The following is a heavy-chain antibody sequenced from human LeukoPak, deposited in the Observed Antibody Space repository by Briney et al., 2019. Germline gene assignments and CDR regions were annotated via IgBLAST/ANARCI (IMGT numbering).Heavy chain of an antibody. CDR1: GFTFSDYY. J-gene: IGHJ4*02. Sequence: GGSVRLSCAASGFTFSDYYMIWIRQAPGKGLEWVSYISSSSSYTNYADSVKGRFTISRDNAKNSLYLQMNSLRAEDTAVYYCARALYSSGWYNDGYWGQGTLVTVPS. V-gene: IGHV3-11*06. CDR2: ISSSSSYT. CDR3: ARALYSSGWYNDGY. D-gene: IGHD6-19*01.